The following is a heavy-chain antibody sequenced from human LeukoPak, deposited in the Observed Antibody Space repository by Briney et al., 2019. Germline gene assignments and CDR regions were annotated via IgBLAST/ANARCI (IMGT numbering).Heavy chain of an antibody. CDR3: ARLRYYGMDV. CDR2: IKSKTDGGTT. V-gene: IGHV3-15*01. D-gene: IGHD2-15*01. Sequence: GGSLRLSCAASGFTFSNAWMSWVRQAPGKGLEWVGRIKSKTDGGTTDYAAPVKGRFTFSRDDPKNTLYLQMNSLKTEDTAVYYCARLRYYGMDVWGQGTTVTVSS. J-gene: IGHJ6*02. CDR1: GFTFSNAW.